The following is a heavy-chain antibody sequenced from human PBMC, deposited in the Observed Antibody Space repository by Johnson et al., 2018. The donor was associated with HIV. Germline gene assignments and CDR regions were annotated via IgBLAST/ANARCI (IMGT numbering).Heavy chain of an antibody. D-gene: IGHD4-23*01. CDR3: AKEGDNYGGNWEAFDI. V-gene: IGHV3-30-3*01. CDR2: ISYDGSNK. J-gene: IGHJ3*02. Sequence: VLLVESGGGLVKPGGSLKLSCATSGFTFSSCAMHWVRQAPGKGLEWVAVISYDGSNKYYADSVKGRYTISRDNSKNTLYLQMNSLRAEETAVYYCAKEGDNYGGNWEAFDIWGQGTMVTVSS. CDR1: GFTFSSCA.